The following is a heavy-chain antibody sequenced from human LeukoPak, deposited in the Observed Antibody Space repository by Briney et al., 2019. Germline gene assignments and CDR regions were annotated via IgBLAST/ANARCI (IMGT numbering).Heavy chain of an antibody. Sequence: PGGSLRLSCAASGFTFDDYAMHWVRQAPGKGLEWVSGISWNSGSIGYADSVKGRFTISRDNAKNSLYLQMNSLRAEDTALYYCAKDAKRYCSGGSCYSAYMDVWGKGTTVTISS. CDR3: AKDAKRYCSGGSCYSAYMDV. V-gene: IGHV3-9*01. CDR2: ISWNSGSI. CDR1: GFTFDDYA. J-gene: IGHJ6*03. D-gene: IGHD2-15*01.